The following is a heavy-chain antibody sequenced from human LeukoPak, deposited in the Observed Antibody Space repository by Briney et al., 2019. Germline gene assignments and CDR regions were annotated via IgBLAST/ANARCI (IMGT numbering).Heavy chain of an antibody. CDR1: GGSISSYY. J-gene: IGHJ4*02. V-gene: IGHV4-59*01. CDR3: ARDLIGEGGDSSGFGY. D-gene: IGHD3-22*01. Sequence: SETLSLTCTVSGGSISSYYWSWIRQPPGKGLEWIGYIYYSGSTNYNPSLKSRVTISADTSKNQFSLKLSSVTAADTAVYYCARDLIGEGGDSSGFGYWGQGTLVTVSS. CDR2: IYYSGST.